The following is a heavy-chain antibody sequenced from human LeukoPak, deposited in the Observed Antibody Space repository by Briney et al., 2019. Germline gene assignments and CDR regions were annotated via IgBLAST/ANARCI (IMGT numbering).Heavy chain of an antibody. V-gene: IGHV3-30*18. CDR2: ILYDGSNK. CDR3: AKDWRKQLVRSQYFQH. CDR1: GFTFNSYG. D-gene: IGHD6-13*01. J-gene: IGHJ1*01. Sequence: PGRSLRLSCAASGFTFNSYGMHWVRQAPGKGLEWVAVILYDGSNKYYADSVKGRFTISRDNSKNTLYLQMNSLRAEDTAVYYCAKDWRKQLVRSQYFQHWGQGTLVTVSS.